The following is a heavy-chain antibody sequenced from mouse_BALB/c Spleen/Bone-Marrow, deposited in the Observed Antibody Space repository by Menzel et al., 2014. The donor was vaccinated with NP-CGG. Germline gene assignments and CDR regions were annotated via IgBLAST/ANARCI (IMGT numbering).Heavy chain of an antibody. CDR1: GYSFTGYF. J-gene: IGHJ1*01. CDR2: INPYNGDT. D-gene: IGHD1-1*01. CDR3: ARVTTDWYFDV. Sequence: QQPGPELVKPGASVKISCKASGYSFTGYFMNWVMQSHGKSLEWIGRINPYNGDTFYSQKFKGKATLTVDKSSSTAHMELRSLASEDSAVYYCARVTTDWYFDVWGAGTTVTVSS. V-gene: IGHV1-20*02.